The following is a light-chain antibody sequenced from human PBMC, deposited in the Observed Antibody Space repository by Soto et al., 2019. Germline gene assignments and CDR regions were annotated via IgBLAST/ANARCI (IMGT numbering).Light chain of an antibody. Sequence: QSALTQPASVSGSPGQSIAISCTGTSSDVGAYNYVSWYLQYPGKAPKLVIFDVSFRPSGVSNRFSGSKSGNTASLTISGLQAEDEADYYCKSCTSSDTYFFGTGTKVTFL. CDR3: KSCTSSDTYF. V-gene: IGLV2-14*01. J-gene: IGLJ1*01. CDR2: DVS. CDR1: SSDVGAYNY.